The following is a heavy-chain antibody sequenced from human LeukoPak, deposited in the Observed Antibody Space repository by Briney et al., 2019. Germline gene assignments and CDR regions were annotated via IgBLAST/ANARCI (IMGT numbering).Heavy chain of an antibody. J-gene: IGHJ4*02. CDR2: ISAYNGNT. CDR1: GYTFTSYG. CDR3: AKVNWGTKFFDY. V-gene: IGHV1-18*01. Sequence: ASVKVSCKASGYTFTSYGISWVRQAPGQGLEWMGWISAYNGNTNYAQKLQGRVTMTTDTSTSTAYMELRSLRSDDTAVYYCAKVNWGTKFFDYWGQGTLVTVSS. D-gene: IGHD7-27*01.